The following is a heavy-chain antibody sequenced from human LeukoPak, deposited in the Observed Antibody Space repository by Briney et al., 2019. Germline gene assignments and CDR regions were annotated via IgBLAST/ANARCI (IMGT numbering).Heavy chain of an antibody. D-gene: IGHD3-9*01. CDR2: IYYSGST. V-gene: IGHV4-31*03. CDR3: ARRDYDILTGTGRHGFDY. J-gene: IGHJ4*02. CDR1: GGSISSSSYY. Sequence: PSETLSLTCTVSGGSISSSSYYWSWIRQHPGKGLEWIGYIYYSGSTYYNPSLKSRVTISVDTSKNQFSLKLSSVTAADTAVYYCARRDYDILTGTGRHGFDYWGQGTLVTVSS.